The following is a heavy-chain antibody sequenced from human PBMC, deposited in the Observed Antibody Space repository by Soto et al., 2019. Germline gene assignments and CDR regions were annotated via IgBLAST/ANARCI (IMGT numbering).Heavy chain of an antibody. D-gene: IGHD3-16*02. CDR2: MNPNSGKP. Sequence: GASVKVSCKASGYSFSNYDINWVRQATGQGLEWMGWMNPNSGKPDYAQKFQGRLTMTRDTSIGTAYMELSSLRSADTAVYYCARMRGLGEISPYFDYWGQGALVTVSS. J-gene: IGHJ4*02. V-gene: IGHV1-8*01. CDR3: ARMRGLGEISPYFDY. CDR1: GYSFSNYD.